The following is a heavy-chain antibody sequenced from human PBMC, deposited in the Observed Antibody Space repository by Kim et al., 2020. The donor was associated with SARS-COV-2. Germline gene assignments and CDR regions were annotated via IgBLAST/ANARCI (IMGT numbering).Heavy chain of an antibody. D-gene: IGHD3-22*01. Sequence: LKSRVTISVDTSKNQFSLKLSSVTAADTAVYYCARGSYYYDSSGYQPFDYWGQGTLVTVSS. J-gene: IGHJ4*02. V-gene: IGHV4-39*01. CDR3: ARGSYYYDSSGYQPFDY.